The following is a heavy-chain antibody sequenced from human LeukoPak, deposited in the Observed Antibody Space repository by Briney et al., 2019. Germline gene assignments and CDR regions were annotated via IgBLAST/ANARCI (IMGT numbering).Heavy chain of an antibody. D-gene: IGHD3-16*01. CDR1: GYTSSDFC. J-gene: IGHJ4*02. CDR2: MSPYNGKT. CDR3: ARDFWGLSDSFHFFDY. Sequence: APVKLSCNPSGYTSSDFCIHCVIQAPGRGLEWLGWMSPYNGKTDSAQKFQGRVTMTTDTSTNTAYMELRRLRSDDTAVYYCARDFWGLSDSFHFFDYCGQGTLVTVSS. V-gene: IGHV1-18*04.